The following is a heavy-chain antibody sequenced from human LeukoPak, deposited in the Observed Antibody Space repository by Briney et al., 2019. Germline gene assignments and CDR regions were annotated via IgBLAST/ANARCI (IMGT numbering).Heavy chain of an antibody. CDR3: AGGYYEYYYYYGMDV. J-gene: IGHJ6*02. D-gene: IGHD3-22*01. CDR1: GGSISSYY. V-gene: IGHV4-59*08. CDR2: IYYSGST. Sequence: SETLSLTCTVSGGSISSYYWSWIRQPPGKGLEWIGYIYYSGSTNYNPSLKSQVTISVDTSKNQFSLKLSSVTAADTAVYYCAGGYYEYYYYYGMDVWGQGTTVTVSS.